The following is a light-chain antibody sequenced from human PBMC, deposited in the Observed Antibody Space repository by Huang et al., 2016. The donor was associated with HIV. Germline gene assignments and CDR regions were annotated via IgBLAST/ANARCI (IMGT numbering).Light chain of an antibody. CDR1: QTINKY. Sequence: DIQMTQFPTSLSASVEDKVTLTCRAGQTINKYLNWYNQKSGRAPKLLIYGASNLQSGVPSRCSSRGSETHFSLTINNLQPDDSATYYCQQSYRIPRTFGQGTKLEI. CDR2: GAS. V-gene: IGKV1-39*01. J-gene: IGKJ2*01. CDR3: QQSYRIPRT.